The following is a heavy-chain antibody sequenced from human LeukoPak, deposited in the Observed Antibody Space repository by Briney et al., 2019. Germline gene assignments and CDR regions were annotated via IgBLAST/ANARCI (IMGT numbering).Heavy chain of an antibody. J-gene: IGHJ4*02. CDR3: ASEFGYSENY. CDR1: GFTFSSYS. V-gene: IGHV3-7*04. Sequence: GGSLRLSCAASGFTFSSYSMSWVRQAPGKGLEWVANIKQDGSEKYYVDSVKGRFTMSRDNAKNTLYLQMNSLRAEDTAVYYCASEFGYSENYWGQGTLVTVSS. CDR2: IKQDGSEK. D-gene: IGHD5-24*01.